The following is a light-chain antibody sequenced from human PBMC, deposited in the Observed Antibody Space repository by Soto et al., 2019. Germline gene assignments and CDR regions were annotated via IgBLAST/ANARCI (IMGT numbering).Light chain of an antibody. V-gene: IGLV1-40*01. J-gene: IGLJ1*01. CDR3: QLYDRSLTGV. Sequence: QSVLTQPPSASGAPVQRVTICCTGSSSNIGADFAVYWFQQLPGATSKLLIYGNTDRPPGVPDRFSGSKSGTSAPPVITGLQAEDEADYYCQLYDRSLTGVFGTGPKVTVL. CDR2: GNT. CDR1: SSNIGADFA.